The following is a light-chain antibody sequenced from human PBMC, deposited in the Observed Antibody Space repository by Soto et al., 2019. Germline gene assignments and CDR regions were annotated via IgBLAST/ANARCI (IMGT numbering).Light chain of an antibody. J-gene: IGKJ1*01. CDR1: QSVRNN. Sequence: DIVMTQSPATLSVSPGERATLSCRASQSVRNNLAWYQQKPGQAPRLLIFGASTRATGTPARFSGSGSGTEFTLTISSLQSEDFAVYYCQQYNEWPPWTFGQGTKGEIK. CDR2: GAS. V-gene: IGKV3-15*01. CDR3: QQYNEWPPWT.